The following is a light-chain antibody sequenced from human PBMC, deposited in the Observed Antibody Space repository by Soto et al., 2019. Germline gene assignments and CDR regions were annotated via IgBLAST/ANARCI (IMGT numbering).Light chain of an antibody. CDR3: QQYDEWPRYT. CDR2: GAS. J-gene: IGKJ2*01. Sequence: EIVMTQSPATLSVSPGERVTLSCRASQSVRSNLAWYQQKPGQAPRLLIYGASTRATGIPASFSASGSGTEFTLTISSLQSEDFAVYFCQQYDEWPRYTFGQGTKLEIK. CDR1: QSVRSN. V-gene: IGKV3-15*01.